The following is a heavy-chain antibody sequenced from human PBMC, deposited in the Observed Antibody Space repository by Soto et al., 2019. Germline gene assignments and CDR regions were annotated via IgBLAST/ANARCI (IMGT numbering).Heavy chain of an antibody. J-gene: IGHJ2*01. CDR3: ARENWGHWYCDL. Sequence: QVQLVQSGAEEKKPGASVKVSCKASGYTFTSYPMHWVRQAPGQRLEWMGWINAGNGNTKYSQKFQGRVTITRDTSASTAYMELSSLRSEDTAVYYCARENWGHWYCDLWGRGTLVTVSS. D-gene: IGHD7-27*01. V-gene: IGHV1-3*05. CDR2: INAGNGNT. CDR1: GYTFTSYP.